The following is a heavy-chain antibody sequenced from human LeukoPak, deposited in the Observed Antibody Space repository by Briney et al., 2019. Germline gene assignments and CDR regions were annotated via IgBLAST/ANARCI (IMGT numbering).Heavy chain of an antibody. V-gene: IGHV3-9*01. J-gene: IGHJ4*02. D-gene: IGHD3-22*01. CDR1: GFTFDDYA. CDR3: ARGVYYDSSGYNEFDY. Sequence: GGSLRLSCAASGFTFDDYAMHWVRQAPGKGLEWVSGISWNSGSIGYADSVKGRFTISRDNAKNSLYLQMNSLRAEDTAVYYCARGVYYDSSGYNEFDYWGQGTLVTVSS. CDR2: ISWNSGSI.